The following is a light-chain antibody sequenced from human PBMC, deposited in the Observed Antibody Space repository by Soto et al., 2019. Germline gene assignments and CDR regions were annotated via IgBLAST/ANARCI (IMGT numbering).Light chain of an antibody. V-gene: IGKV1-33*01. CDR1: QDISNY. CDR2: DAS. J-gene: IGKJ2*01. CDR3: QQFDNLPPYT. Sequence: DIQMTQSPSSRSASVGDRVTVTCQASQDISNYLNWYQQKPGKAPKLLIYDASNLETGVPSRFSGSGSGTDFTFTISSLQPEDIATYYCQQFDNLPPYTFGQGTKLEIK.